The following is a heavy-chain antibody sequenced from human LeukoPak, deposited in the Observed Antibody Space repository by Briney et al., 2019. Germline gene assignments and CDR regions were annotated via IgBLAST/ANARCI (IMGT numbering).Heavy chain of an antibody. V-gene: IGHV3-21*01. CDR3: SRDLGTGRPHDF. Sequence: GGSLRLSCAASGFTVSTNYMSWVRQAPGKGLQWVSSISSRSDYIYYADSVKGRFTISRDNAENSLYLQMNSLRAEDTALYYCSRDLGTGRPHDFWGQGTLVTVSS. CDR1: GFTVSTNY. D-gene: IGHD3/OR15-3a*01. CDR2: ISSRSDYI. J-gene: IGHJ4*02.